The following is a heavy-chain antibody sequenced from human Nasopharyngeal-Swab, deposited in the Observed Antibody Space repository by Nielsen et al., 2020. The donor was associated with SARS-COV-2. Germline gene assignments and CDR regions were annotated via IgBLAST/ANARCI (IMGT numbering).Heavy chain of an antibody. CDR2: INHSGST. J-gene: IGHJ6*02. Sequence: SETLSLTCAVYGGSFSGYYWSWIRQPPGKGLEWIGEINHSGSTNYNPSLKSRVTISVDTSKNQFSLKLSSVTAADTAVYYCARNPPGYYDFIHCGMDVWGQGTTVTVSS. CDR1: GGSFSGYY. D-gene: IGHD3-3*01. CDR3: ARNPPGYYDFIHCGMDV. V-gene: IGHV4-34*01.